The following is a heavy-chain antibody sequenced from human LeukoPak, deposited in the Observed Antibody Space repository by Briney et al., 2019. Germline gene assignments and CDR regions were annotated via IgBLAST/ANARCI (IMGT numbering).Heavy chain of an antibody. CDR1: GFTFSSYA. D-gene: IGHD3-3*01. CDR3: AKSLYDFWSGYFYYYGMDV. J-gene: IGHJ6*02. V-gene: IGHV3-23*01. Sequence: GGSLRLSCAASGFTFSSYAMSWVRQAPGKGLEWVSAISGSGGSTYYADSVKGRFTISRDNSKNTLHLQMNSLRAEDTAVYYCAKSLYDFWSGYFYYYGMDVWGQGTTVTVSS. CDR2: ISGSGGST.